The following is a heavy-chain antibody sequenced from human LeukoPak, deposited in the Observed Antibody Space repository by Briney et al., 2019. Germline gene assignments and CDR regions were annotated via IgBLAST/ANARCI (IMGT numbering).Heavy chain of an antibody. CDR2: INWNGGST. CDR1: GFIFDDFG. Sequence: GGSLRLSCAASGFIFDDFGMNWVRQVPGKGLEWVSGINWNGGSTGYADSVKGRFTISRDNSKNSLYLQMNSLRTEDTALYYCAKDDDSSGYYHNYWGQGTLVTVSS. CDR3: AKDDDSSGYYHNY. V-gene: IGHV3-20*04. J-gene: IGHJ4*02. D-gene: IGHD3-22*01.